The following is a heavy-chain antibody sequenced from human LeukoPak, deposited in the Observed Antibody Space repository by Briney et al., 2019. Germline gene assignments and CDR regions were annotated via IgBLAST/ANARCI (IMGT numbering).Heavy chain of an antibody. V-gene: IGHV3-21*01. CDR1: GFTFSSYS. CDR2: ISSSSSYI. CDR3: ARDGLEGSGPSGYCYGMDV. J-gene: IGHJ6*02. D-gene: IGHD3-10*01. Sequence: GGSLRLSCAASGFTFSSYSMNWVRQAPGKGLEWVSSISSSSSYIYYADSVKGRFTISRDNAKNSLYLQMNSLRAEDTAVYYCARDGLEGSGPSGYCYGMDVWGQGTTVTVSS.